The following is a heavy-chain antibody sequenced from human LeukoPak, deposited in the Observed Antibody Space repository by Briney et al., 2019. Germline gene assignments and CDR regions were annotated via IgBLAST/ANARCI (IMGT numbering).Heavy chain of an antibody. Sequence: LGESRQISCKGSGYSFSTYWIGWVRQMPGKGLEWMGLIYPGNSDTRYSPSFQGQVTFSADKSIDTAYLQWNSLQASDTAIYYCARNGAAGSPNRFFNWFDPWGQGTLVTVSS. D-gene: IGHD2-15*01. CDR3: ARNGAAGSPNRFFNWFDP. CDR1: GYSFSTYW. CDR2: IYPGNSDT. J-gene: IGHJ5*02. V-gene: IGHV5-51*01.